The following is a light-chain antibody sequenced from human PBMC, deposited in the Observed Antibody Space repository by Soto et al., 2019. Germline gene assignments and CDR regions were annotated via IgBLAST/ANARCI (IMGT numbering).Light chain of an antibody. Sequence: DIQMTQSPSSLSASVGDRVTITCRASQNIRNDLVWYQQKPGKAPKRLIYAASTLQSGVPSRFRGSGSGTEFTLTISSLQPEDFATYYCLQHNSYPRTFGQGTKVEIK. CDR3: LQHNSYPRT. CDR1: QNIRND. CDR2: AAS. J-gene: IGKJ1*01. V-gene: IGKV1-17*01.